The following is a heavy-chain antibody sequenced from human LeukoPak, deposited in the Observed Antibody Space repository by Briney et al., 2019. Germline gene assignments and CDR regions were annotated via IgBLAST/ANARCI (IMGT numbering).Heavy chain of an antibody. CDR2: LSYDGKHE. D-gene: IGHD4-17*01. J-gene: IGHJ4*02. CDR3: VKPYPTLTTSSVLDN. Sequence: GKSLRLSCATSGFIFRNYAFHWVRQAPGKGLEWVAALSYDGKHEHYADPVKGRFTMSRDNSKNTVFLQIDSLTTEDSAVYYCVKPYPTLTTSSVLDNWGQGTLVTVSS. CDR1: GFIFRNYA. V-gene: IGHV3-30*18.